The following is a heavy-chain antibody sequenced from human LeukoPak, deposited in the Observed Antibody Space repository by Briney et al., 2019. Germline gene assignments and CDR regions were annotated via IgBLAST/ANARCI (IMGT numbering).Heavy chain of an antibody. D-gene: IGHD6-19*01. CDR3: VRGGPNKSGWTLDY. Sequence: GASVKVSCKASGYTLTNYAIHWVRQAPGQRLEWMGWFNSDIGNTEYSQKFQGRVTISRDTSANTAYMELNRLRPEDTAVFYCVRGGPNKSGWTLDYWGQGTLVIVSS. V-gene: IGHV1-3*01. CDR1: GYTLTNYA. J-gene: IGHJ4*02. CDR2: FNSDIGNT.